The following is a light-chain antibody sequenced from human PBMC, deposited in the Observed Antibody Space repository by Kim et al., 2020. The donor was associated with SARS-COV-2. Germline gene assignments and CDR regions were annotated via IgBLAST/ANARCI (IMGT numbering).Light chain of an antibody. V-gene: IGLV1-47*02. CDR1: NSRVGKTV. Sequence: GQRVTISCSGGNSRVGKTVVYWYQHLPGTAPKVLIYANTQRPSGVPDRFSGSKSGTSASLTISGLRSEDEADYYCAAWDDSLSGRLFGGGTQLTVL. J-gene: IGLJ3*02. CDR2: ANT. CDR3: AAWDDSLSGRL.